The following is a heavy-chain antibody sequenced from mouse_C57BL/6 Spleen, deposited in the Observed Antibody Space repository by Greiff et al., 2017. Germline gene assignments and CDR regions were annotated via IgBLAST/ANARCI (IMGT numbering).Heavy chain of an antibody. CDR3: ARRDYGHAMDY. D-gene: IGHD1-1*02. Sequence: QVQLQQPGAELVMPGASVKLSCKASGYTFTSYWMHWVKQRPGQGLEWIGEIDPSDSYTNYNQKFKGKSTLTVDKSSSTAYMQLSSLTSEDSAVYYCARRDYGHAMDYWGQGTSVTVSS. CDR1: GYTFTSYW. CDR2: IDPSDSYT. V-gene: IGHV1-69*01. J-gene: IGHJ4*01.